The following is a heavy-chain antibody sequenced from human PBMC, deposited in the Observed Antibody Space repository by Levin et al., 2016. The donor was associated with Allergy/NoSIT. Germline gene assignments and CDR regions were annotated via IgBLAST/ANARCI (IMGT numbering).Heavy chain of an antibody. CDR3: ARDAYDSSGYWFYHYGMDV. D-gene: IGHD3-22*01. Sequence: GGSLRLSCAASGFTFKKHPMHWVRQAPGKGLEWVAVISHDGTNEHSADSVKGRFTISRDNSKNTLYLQMNSLRVEDTGVYYCARDAYDSSGYWFYHYGMDVWGQGTTVIVSS. CDR1: GFTFKKHP. CDR2: ISHDGTNE. V-gene: IGHV3-30*04. J-gene: IGHJ6*02.